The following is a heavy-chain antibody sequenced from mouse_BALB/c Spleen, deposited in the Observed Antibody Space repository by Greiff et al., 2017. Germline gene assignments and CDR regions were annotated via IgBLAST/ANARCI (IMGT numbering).Heavy chain of an antibody. V-gene: IGHV5-6-4*01. CDR2: ISSGGSYT. CDR3: TRGRDYYDYFDY. D-gene: IGHD1-1*01. J-gene: IGHJ2*01. CDR1: GFTFSSYT. Sequence: EVQRVESGGGLVKPGGSLKLSCAASGFTFSSYTMSWVRQTPEKRLEWVATISSGGSYTYYPDSVKGRFTISRDNAKNTLYLQMSSLKSEDTAMYYCTRGRDYYDYFDYWGQGTTLTVSS.